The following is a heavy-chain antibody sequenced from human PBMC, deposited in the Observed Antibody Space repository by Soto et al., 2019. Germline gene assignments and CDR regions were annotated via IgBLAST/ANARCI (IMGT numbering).Heavy chain of an antibody. Sequence: GGSLRLSCAASGFTFDNYAMGWVRQAPGKGLEWVSAITGSGSDTYYLDSVKGRFTISRDNSKNTLFLQMNSLRAEDTAIYYCAKLGSSAWSPHYYFDYWGQGTLVTVSS. J-gene: IGHJ4*02. CDR3: AKLGSSAWSPHYYFDY. V-gene: IGHV3-23*01. CDR2: ITGSGSDT. D-gene: IGHD3-10*01. CDR1: GFTFDNYA.